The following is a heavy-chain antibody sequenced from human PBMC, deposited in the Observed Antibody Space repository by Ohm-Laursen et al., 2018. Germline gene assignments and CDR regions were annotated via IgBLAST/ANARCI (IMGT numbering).Heavy chain of an antibody. CDR1: GASIRSFY. J-gene: IGHJ4*02. V-gene: IGHV4-59*08. Sequence: SETLSLTCPVSGASIRSFYWTWVRQPPGEGLEYIGYIYHGGNINYNPSLKSRVTISVDTSKNQLSLRLGSVTAADTALYYCARFDNWNDAGFDNWGQGTLVTVSA. CDR2: IYHGGNI. CDR3: ARFDNWNDAGFDN. D-gene: IGHD1-20*01.